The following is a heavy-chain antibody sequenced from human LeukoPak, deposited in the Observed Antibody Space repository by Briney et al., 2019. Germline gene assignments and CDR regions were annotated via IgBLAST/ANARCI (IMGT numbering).Heavy chain of an antibody. CDR2: ISTVSTYT. CDR3: ARDASGYFHYYYMDV. V-gene: IGHV3-21*01. D-gene: IGHD3-3*01. Sequence: PGGSLRLSCAASGFTFSDYSINWVRQAPGKGLEWVSSISTVSTYTNYADSVKGRFSISRDNAKALLYLQMSNLRDEDTGVYYCARDASGYFHYYYMDVWGKGTTVTVSS. CDR1: GFTFSDYS. J-gene: IGHJ6*03.